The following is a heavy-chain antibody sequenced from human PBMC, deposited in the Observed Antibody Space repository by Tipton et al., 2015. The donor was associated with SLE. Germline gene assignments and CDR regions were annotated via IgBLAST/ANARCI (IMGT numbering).Heavy chain of an antibody. D-gene: IGHD3-16*01. V-gene: IGHV3-48*04. Sequence: SLRLSCAASEFTFSSYNMNWVRQAPGKGLEWVSYISRSTTTTYYADSVKGRFTISRDNGKNSLYLQMNSLRAEDTAVYYCAKERFGAFEIWGQGTMVTVSS. CDR1: EFTFSSYN. CDR3: AKERFGAFEI. CDR2: ISRSTTTT. J-gene: IGHJ3*02.